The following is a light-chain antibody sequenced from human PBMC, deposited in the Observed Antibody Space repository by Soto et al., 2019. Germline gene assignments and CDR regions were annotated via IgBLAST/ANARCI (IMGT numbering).Light chain of an antibody. CDR3: QSYDSSLSAVV. J-gene: IGLJ2*01. CDR2: VNS. Sequence: QSVLTQPPSVSGAPGQRVTISCTGSSSNIGAGYDVHWYLQLPGTAPKLLIYVNSNRPSGVPDRFSGSKSVTSASLAITGLQAEDEADYYCQSYDSSLSAVVFGGGTKLTVL. V-gene: IGLV1-40*01. CDR1: SSNIGAGYD.